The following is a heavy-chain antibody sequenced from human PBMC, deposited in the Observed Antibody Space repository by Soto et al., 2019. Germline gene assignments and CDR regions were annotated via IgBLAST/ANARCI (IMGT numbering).Heavy chain of an antibody. CDR3: ARDPTSGVAAAGLLNF. V-gene: IGHV1-2*02. CDR2: INLNSGDT. CDR1: GYTFTAYY. Sequence: ASVKVSCKASGYTFTAYYMHWVRQAPGQGLEWMGWINLNSGDTNYAQEFQGRVTMTRDTSISTAYMELSRLRSDDTAVYYCARDPTSGVAAAGLLNFWGQGTLVTVS. D-gene: IGHD6-13*01. J-gene: IGHJ4*02.